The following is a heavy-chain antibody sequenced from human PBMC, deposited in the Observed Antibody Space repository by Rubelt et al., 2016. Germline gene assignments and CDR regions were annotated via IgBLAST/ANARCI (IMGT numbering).Heavy chain of an antibody. Sequence: MHWVRQAPGQRLEWMGWINTGNGNTKYSQNFQGRVTITRDTSATTAYMELSSLRSEDTAVYYCARDGFMVRGASPLDPWGQGTLVTVSS. CDR2: INTGNGNT. J-gene: IGHJ5*02. CDR3: ARDGFMVRGASPLDP. V-gene: IGHV1-3*04. D-gene: IGHD3-10*01.